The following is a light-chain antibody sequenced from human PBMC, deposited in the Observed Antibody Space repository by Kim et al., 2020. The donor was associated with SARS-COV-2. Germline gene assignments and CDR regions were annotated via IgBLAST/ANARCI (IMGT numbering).Light chain of an antibody. CDR3: QSYDSGLSDVL. V-gene: IGLV1-40*01. J-gene: IGLJ3*02. CDR2: ENS. CDR1: TSNIGAGFG. Sequence: QRVTISCTGDTSNIGAGFGVHWYQQSSGAAPRLLIYENSNRPSGIPDRFSASKSGTSASLTITGVQPEDEALYFCQSYDSGLSDVLFGGGTQLTVL.